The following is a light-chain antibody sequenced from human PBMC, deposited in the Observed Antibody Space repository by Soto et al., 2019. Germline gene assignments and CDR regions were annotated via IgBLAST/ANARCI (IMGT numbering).Light chain of an antibody. J-gene: IGKJ4*01. CDR2: DTS. V-gene: IGKV3-15*01. Sequence: EVVMRQSPATLSVSPGEIATLSCRASQGIGKTLAWYQHKPGQTPRLLIYDTSTWATGVPASFSGSRSGTEFTLTINSLQSEYFAVYYCQRYNNWPLTFGGGTKVESK. CDR3: QRYNNWPLT. CDR1: QGIGKT.